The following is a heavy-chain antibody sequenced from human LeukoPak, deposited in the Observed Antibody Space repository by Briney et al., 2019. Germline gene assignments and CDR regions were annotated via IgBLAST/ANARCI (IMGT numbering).Heavy chain of an antibody. J-gene: IGHJ4*02. Sequence: QGGSLRLSCSASGFTFSSHAMHWVRQAPGKGLEYVSAISSNGDSTYYADSVKGRFTISRDNSKNTLYFQMSSLRAEDTAVYYCVKSPTVATTFDYWGQGTLVTVSS. CDR1: GFTFSSHA. D-gene: IGHD5-12*01. V-gene: IGHV3-64*05. CDR3: VKSPTVATTFDY. CDR2: ISSNGDST.